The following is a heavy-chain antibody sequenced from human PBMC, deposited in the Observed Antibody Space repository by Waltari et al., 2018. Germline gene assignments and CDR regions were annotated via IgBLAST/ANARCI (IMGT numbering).Heavy chain of an antibody. CDR3: ARDVTGYYYFDL. Sequence: EVQLVESGGGLIQPGGSLRLSCAASGFTVSTPTLNWVRQAPGKGLEWVSVISRDGTHYADSVKGRFTISRDNSKNTVYLQMNTLRAEDTALYYCARDVTGYYYFDLWGRGTLVTVSS. D-gene: IGHD3-16*01. J-gene: IGHJ2*01. CDR2: ISRDGT. V-gene: IGHV3-53*01. CDR1: GFTVSTPT.